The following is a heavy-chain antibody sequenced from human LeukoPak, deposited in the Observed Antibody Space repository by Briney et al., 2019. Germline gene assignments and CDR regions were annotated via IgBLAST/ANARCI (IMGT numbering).Heavy chain of an antibody. CDR3: ARGSAAMVLADAFDI. Sequence: ASVKVSCKASGGTFSSYAISWVRQAPGQGLEWMGGIIPIFGTANYAQKFQGTVTITADESTSTAYMELSSLRSEDTAVYYCARGSAAMVLADAFDIWGQGTMVTVSS. D-gene: IGHD5-18*01. CDR1: GGTFSSYA. CDR2: IIPIFGTA. J-gene: IGHJ3*02. V-gene: IGHV1-69*13.